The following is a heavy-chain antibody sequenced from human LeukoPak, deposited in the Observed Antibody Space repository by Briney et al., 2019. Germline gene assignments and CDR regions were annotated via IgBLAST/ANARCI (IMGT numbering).Heavy chain of an antibody. CDR1: GFTFSNYA. D-gene: IGHD3-10*01. CDR3: AKDRGSGRVRGVIINY. CDR2: ISFDGRNI. J-gene: IGHJ4*02. V-gene: IGHV3-30*18. Sequence: GGSLRLSCAASGFTFSNYAMSWVRQAPGKGLEWVAVISFDGRNIYYADSVKGRFTISRDNSKNTLYLQMNSLRAEDTAVYYCAKDRGSGRVRGVIINYWGQGTLVTVSS.